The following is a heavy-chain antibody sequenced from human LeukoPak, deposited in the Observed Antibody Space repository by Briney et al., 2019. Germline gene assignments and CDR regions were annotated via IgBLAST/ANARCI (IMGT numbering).Heavy chain of an antibody. CDR1: GGSISSYY. V-gene: IGHV4-59*01. CDR3: AREVAVAGVDAFDI. D-gene: IGHD6-19*01. Sequence: SETLSLXCTVSGGSISSYYWSWIRQPPGKELEWIGYIYYSGSTNYNPSLKSRVTISVDTSKNQFSLKLSSVTAADTAVYYCAREVAVAGVDAFDIWGQGTMVTVSS. J-gene: IGHJ3*02. CDR2: IYYSGST.